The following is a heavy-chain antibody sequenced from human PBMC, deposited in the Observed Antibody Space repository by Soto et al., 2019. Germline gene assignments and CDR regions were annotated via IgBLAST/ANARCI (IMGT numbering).Heavy chain of an antibody. D-gene: IGHD2-2*01. Sequence: PGGSLRLSCAASGFTFSSYAMSWVRQAPGKGLEWVSVISGSPGKGLEWVSVFSATGGNTYYADSVKGRFTISRDNSKNTLYLQMNSLTAGDTAVYYCAKNRDSTTSCTDYWGQGTLVTVSS. V-gene: IGHV3-23*01. J-gene: IGHJ4*02. CDR2: FSATGGNT. CDR1: GFTFSSYA. CDR3: AKNRDSTTSCTDY.